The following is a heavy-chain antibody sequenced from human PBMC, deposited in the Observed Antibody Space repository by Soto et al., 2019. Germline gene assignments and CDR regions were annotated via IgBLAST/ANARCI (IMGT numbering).Heavy chain of an antibody. CDR2: IYYSGST. J-gene: IGHJ6*02. CDR3: AREYSSSWYYYYYGMDV. D-gene: IGHD6-13*01. V-gene: IGHV4-31*03. CDR1: GGSISSGGYY. Sequence: PSETLSLTCTVSGGSISSGGYYWSWIRQHPGKGLEWIGYIYYSGSTYYNPSLKSRVTISVDTSKNQFSLKLSSVTAADTAVYYCAREYSSSWYYYYYGMDVWGQGTTVTVSS.